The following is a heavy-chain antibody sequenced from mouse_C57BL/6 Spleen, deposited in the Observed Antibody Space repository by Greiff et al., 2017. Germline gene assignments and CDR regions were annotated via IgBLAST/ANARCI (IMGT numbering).Heavy chain of an antibody. Sequence: VQLKESGAELVRPGASVKLSCTASGFNIKDDYMHWVKQRPEQGLEWIGWVDPENGDTEYASKFQGKATITADTSSNTAYLQLSSLTSEDTAVYYGTTGGRQGVRYAMDYWGQGTSVTVSS. V-gene: IGHV14-4*01. J-gene: IGHJ4*01. CDR3: TTGGRQGVRYAMDY. D-gene: IGHD2-14*01. CDR2: VDPENGDT. CDR1: GFNIKDDY.